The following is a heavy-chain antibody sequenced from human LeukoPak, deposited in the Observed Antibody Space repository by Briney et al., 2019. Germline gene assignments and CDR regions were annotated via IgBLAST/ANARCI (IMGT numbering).Heavy chain of an antibody. CDR2: ISSSSFKI. CDR3: VRDPSYGSSWYYYMDV. D-gene: IGHD6-13*01. J-gene: IGHJ6*03. V-gene: IGHV3-48*04. Sequence: GGSLRLSCAASEFTFVRYAMNWVRQAPGKGLEWVSYISSSSFKIGYADSVKGRFTISRDSSKNPLYLQMDSLRVEDTAVYYCVRDPSYGSSWYYYMDVWGKGTTVTVSS. CDR1: EFTFVRYA.